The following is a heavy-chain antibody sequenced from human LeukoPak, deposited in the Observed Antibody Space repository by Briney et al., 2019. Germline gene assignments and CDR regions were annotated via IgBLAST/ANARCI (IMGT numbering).Heavy chain of an antibody. J-gene: IGHJ6*04. CDR3: AREGYCSSTSCSGYYYYYGMDV. D-gene: IGHD2-2*01. Sequence: GASVKVSCKASGYTFTSYGISWVRQAPGQGLEWMGWSSAYNGNTNYAQKLQGRVTITTDTSTSTAYMELRSLRSDDTAVYYCAREGYCSSTSCSGYYYYYGMDVWGKGTTVTVSS. V-gene: IGHV1-18*04. CDR1: GYTFTSYG. CDR2: SSAYNGNT.